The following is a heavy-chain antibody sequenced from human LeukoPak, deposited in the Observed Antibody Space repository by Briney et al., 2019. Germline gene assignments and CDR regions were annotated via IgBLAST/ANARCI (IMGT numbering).Heavy chain of an antibody. CDR2: IYTSGST. CDR3: AAVGVVLRYFDWFENY. D-gene: IGHD3-9*01. Sequence: SETLSLTCTVSGGSISSGSYYWSWIRQPAGKGLEWIGRIYTSGSTNYNPSLKSRVTISVDTSKNQFSLKLSSVTAADTAVYYCAAVGVVLRYFDWFENYWGQGTLVTVSS. CDR1: GGSISSGSYY. J-gene: IGHJ4*02. V-gene: IGHV4-61*02.